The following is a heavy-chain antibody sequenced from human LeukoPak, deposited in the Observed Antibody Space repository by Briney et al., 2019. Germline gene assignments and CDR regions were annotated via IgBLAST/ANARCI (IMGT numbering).Heavy chain of an antibody. J-gene: IGHJ4*02. CDR1: GYTFTSYG. D-gene: IGHD4-17*01. CDR3: AISDYGDYSTAGYFDY. CDR2: ISAYNGNT. Sequence: ASVKVSCKASGYTFTSYGISWVRQAPGQGLEWMGWISAYNGNTNYAQKLQGRVTMTTDTSTRTAYTELRSLRSDDTAVYYCAISDYGDYSTAGYFDYWGQGTLVTVPS. V-gene: IGHV1-18*01.